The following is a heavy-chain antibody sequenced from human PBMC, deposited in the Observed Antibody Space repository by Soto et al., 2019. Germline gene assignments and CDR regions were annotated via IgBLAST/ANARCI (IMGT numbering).Heavy chain of an antibody. J-gene: IGHJ5*02. CDR3: AKDDTRGYCSSTSCYSTGFDP. V-gene: IGHV3-23*01. Sequence: EVQLLESGGGLVQPGGSLRLSCAASGFTFSSYAMSWVRQSPGKGLEWVSAISGSGGSTYYADSVKGRFTISRDNSKNTLYLQMNSLRAEDTAVYYCAKDDTRGYCSSTSCYSTGFDPWGQGTLVTVSS. CDR1: GFTFSSYA. D-gene: IGHD2-2*01. CDR2: ISGSGGST.